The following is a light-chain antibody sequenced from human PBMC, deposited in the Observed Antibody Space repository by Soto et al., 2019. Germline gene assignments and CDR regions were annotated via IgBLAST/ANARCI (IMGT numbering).Light chain of an antibody. J-gene: IGKJ2*01. CDR3: QQYGNSPPNT. CDR1: QSVSSSY. V-gene: IGKV3-20*01. CDR2: GAS. Sequence: EIVLTQSPGTLSLSPGERATLSCRASQSVSSSYLAWYQQKPGQAPRLLIYGASSRATGIPDRFSGSGSGKDFTLTISRMEPEDFAVYFCQQYGNSPPNTFGQGTKVEI.